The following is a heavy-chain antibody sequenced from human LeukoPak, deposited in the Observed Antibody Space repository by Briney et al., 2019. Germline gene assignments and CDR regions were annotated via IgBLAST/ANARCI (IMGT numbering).Heavy chain of an antibody. J-gene: IGHJ4*02. Sequence: PSETLSLTCAISGASFSGYYWSWIRQPPGKGLEWIGEINHSGSTNYNPSLKSRVTISVDTSKNQFSLKLSSVTAADTAVYYCARHSTGYLDYWGQGTLVTVSS. D-gene: IGHD4-11*01. CDR3: ARHSTGYLDY. CDR2: INHSGST. V-gene: IGHV4-34*01. CDR1: GASFSGYY.